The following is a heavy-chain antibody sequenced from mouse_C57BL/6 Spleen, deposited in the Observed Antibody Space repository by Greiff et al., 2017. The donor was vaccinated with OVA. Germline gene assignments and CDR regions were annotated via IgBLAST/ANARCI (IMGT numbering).Heavy chain of an antibody. V-gene: IGHV5-9-1*02. CDR2: ISSGGDYI. D-gene: IGHD1-2*01. J-gene: IGHJ2*01. CDR1: GFTFSSYA. CDR3: TRDQGTTAVGYYFDY. Sequence: EVKLEESGEGLVKPGGSLKLSCAASGFTFSSYAMSWVRQTPEKRLEWVAYISSGGDYIYYADTVQGRFTISRDTARNTLYLQMSSLKSEDTAMYYCTRDQGTTAVGYYFDYWGQGTTLTVSS.